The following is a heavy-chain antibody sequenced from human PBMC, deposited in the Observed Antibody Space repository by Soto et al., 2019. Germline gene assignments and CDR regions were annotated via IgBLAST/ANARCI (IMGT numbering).Heavy chain of an antibody. CDR1: GYTFTSYA. CDR3: ARERALLRYFDSYNWFDP. D-gene: IGHD3-9*01. Sequence: ASVKVSCKASGYTFTSYAMHWVRQAPGQRLEWMGWINAGNGNTKYSQKFQGRVTITRDTSASTAYMELSSLRSEDTAVYYCARERALLRYFDSYNWFDPGGQGTLVTVSS. CDR2: INAGNGNT. V-gene: IGHV1-3*01. J-gene: IGHJ5*02.